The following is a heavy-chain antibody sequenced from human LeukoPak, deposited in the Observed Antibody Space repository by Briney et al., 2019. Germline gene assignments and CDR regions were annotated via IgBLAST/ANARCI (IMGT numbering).Heavy chain of an antibody. D-gene: IGHD2/OR15-2a*01. CDR3: TKGWGNNGYFDY. J-gene: IGHJ4*02. V-gene: IGHV3-23*01. CDR1: GFTFSSYA. Sequence: GGSLRLSCAASGFTFSSYAMSWVRQAPVKGLEWVSAISGSGAGTYYADSVKGRFTISRDNSKNTLYVQMNSLRAEDTAIYYCTKGWGNNGYFDYWGQGTLVTVSS. CDR2: ISGSGAGT.